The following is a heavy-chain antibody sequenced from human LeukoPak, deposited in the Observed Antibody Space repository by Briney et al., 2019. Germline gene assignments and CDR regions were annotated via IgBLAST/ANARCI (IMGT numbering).Heavy chain of an antibody. CDR2: IVPIFGTA. V-gene: IGHV1-69*06. CDR3: ARFVVVRGPMEYYYYYMDV. J-gene: IGHJ6*03. CDR1: GGTFSSYA. Sequence: ASVKVSCKASGGTFSSYAISWVRQAPGQGLEWMGGIVPIFGTANYAQKFQGRVAITADKSTSTAYMELSSLRSEDTAVFFCARFVVVRGPMEYYYYYMDVWGRGTTVIVSS. D-gene: IGHD2-2*01.